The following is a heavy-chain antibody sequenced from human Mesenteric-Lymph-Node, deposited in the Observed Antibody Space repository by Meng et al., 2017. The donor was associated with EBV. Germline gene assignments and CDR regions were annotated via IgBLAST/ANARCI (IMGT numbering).Heavy chain of an antibody. D-gene: IGHD6-19*01. CDR1: SVSVSSGHW. V-gene: IGHV4-4*02. Sequence: QVQLQGSGPGLVTSSGTLSLPCAGSSVSVSSGHWWSWVRQPPGKGLEWIGEISHSESTSYNPSLKSRVTISLDKSENQFSLRLTSVTAADTAMYYCAASSGWWRLDYWGQGILVTVSS. J-gene: IGHJ4*02. CDR3: AASSGWWRLDY. CDR2: ISHSEST.